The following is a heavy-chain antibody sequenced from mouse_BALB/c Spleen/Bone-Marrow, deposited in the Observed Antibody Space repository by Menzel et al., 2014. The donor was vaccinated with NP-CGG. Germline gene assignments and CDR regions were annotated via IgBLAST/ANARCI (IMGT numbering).Heavy chain of an antibody. CDR2: INPDSSTI. Sequence: EVQLVESGGGLVQPGGSLKLSCAASGFDFXRYWMRWVRQAPGKGLEWIGEINPDSSTINYTPSLKDKYIISRDNAKNTLYLQMSKVRSEDTALYYCASLHYYGFFAYWGQGTLVTVSA. V-gene: IGHV4-1*02. CDR1: GFDFXRYW. CDR3: ASLHYYGFFAY. J-gene: IGHJ3*01. D-gene: IGHD1-2*01.